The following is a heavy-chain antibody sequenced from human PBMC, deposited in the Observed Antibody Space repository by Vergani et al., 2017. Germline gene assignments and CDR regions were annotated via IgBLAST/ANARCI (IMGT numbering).Heavy chain of an antibody. J-gene: IGHJ3*02. CDR1: GFTFSSYW. Sequence: VQLVESGGGVVQPGRSLRLSCAASGFTFSSYWMSWVRQAPGKGLEWVANIKQDGSEKYYVDSVKGRFTISRDNAKNSLYLQMNSLRAEDTAVYYCARDGEGWLQYDDAFDIWGQGTMVTVSS. CDR3: ARDGEGWLQYDDAFDI. CDR2: IKQDGSEK. V-gene: IGHV3-7*01. D-gene: IGHD5-24*01.